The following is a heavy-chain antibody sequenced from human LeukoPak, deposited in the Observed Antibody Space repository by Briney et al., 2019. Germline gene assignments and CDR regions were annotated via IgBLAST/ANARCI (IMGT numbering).Heavy chain of an antibody. CDR2: IYHSGST. CDR3: AREGLGIEGGGAFDI. V-gene: IGHV4-30-2*01. D-gene: IGHD7-27*01. J-gene: IGHJ3*02. CDR1: GGSTSSGGYS. Sequence: SQTLSLTCAVSGGSTSSGGYSWSWIRQPPGKGLEWIGYIYHSGSTYYNPSLKSRVTISVDRSKNQFSLKLSSVTAADTAVYYCAREGLGIEGGGAFDIWGQGTMVTVSS.